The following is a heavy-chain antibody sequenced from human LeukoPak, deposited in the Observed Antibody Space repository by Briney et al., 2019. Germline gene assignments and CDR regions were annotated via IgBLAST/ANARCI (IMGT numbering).Heavy chain of an antibody. CDR1: GFTFSAST. CDR2: IRSKAKSYAT. V-gene: IGHV3-73*01. J-gene: IGHJ4*02. CDR3: RMGYGINEGRDY. D-gene: IGHD4-17*01. Sequence: GSLKLSCAASGFTFSASTMHWVRQASGKGLEWVGRIRSKAKSYATAYAASVMGRFTISRDDSKNTSYLQMNSLKTEDTAVYFTRMGYGINEGRDYWGQGILVTVSS.